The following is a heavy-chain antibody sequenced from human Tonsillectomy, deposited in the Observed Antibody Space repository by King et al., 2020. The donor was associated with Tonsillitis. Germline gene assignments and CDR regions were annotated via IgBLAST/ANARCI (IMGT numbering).Heavy chain of an antibody. CDR3: AKGLWGSDYPHDAFDI. V-gene: IGHV3-30*18. J-gene: IGHJ3*02. CDR1: GFIFRTYG. Sequence: VQLVESGGGVVQPGKSLRLSCAASGFIFRTYGMYWVRQAPGKGPEWVAVISYDGSKKYYADSVEGRFTISRDNSKNTLYLKMNSLRVEDTAVYYCAKGLWGSDYPHDAFDIWGQGTMV. D-gene: IGHD2-21*02. CDR2: ISYDGSKK.